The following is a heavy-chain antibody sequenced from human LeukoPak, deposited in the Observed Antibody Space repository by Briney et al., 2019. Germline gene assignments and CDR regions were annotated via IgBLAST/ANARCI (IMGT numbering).Heavy chain of an antibody. D-gene: IGHD2-15*01. CDR3: ARGGVERYCSGGSCYGWFNP. Sequence: SETLSLTCAVYGGSLSGYYWSWIRQPPGKGLEWIGEINHSGSTNYNPSLKSRVTISVDTSKNQFSLNLNSVTATDTAVYYCARGGVERYCSGGSCYGWFNPWGQGTLVTVSS. CDR2: INHSGST. CDR1: GGSLSGYY. J-gene: IGHJ5*02. V-gene: IGHV4-34*01.